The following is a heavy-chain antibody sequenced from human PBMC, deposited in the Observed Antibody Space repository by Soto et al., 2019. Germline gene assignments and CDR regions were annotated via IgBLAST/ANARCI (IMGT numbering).Heavy chain of an antibody. CDR1: GGTFSSYA. J-gene: IGHJ5*02. CDR2: IIPIFGTA. Sequence: QVQLVQSGAEVKKPGSSVKVSCKASGGTFSSYAISWVRQAPGQGLEWMGGIIPIFGTANYAQKFQGRVTITADESTSTAYMELSSLRSEDTAAYYCAREQGGYCSGGSCYSGGDWFDPWGQGTLVTVSS. CDR3: AREQGGYCSGGSCYSGGDWFDP. V-gene: IGHV1-69*01. D-gene: IGHD2-15*01.